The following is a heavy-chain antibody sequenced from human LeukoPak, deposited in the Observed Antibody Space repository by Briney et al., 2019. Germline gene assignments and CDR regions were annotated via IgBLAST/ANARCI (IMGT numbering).Heavy chain of an antibody. Sequence: GASVKVSCKVSGYTLSELSMHWVRQAPGKGLEWMGAFDPEDAETVYAQKFQGRFTMTEDSSTDTAYMELSSLTSEDTAVYYCAIEPKTDTDFNDSWGQGTLVTVSS. CDR1: GYTLSELS. D-gene: IGHD1-1*01. V-gene: IGHV1-24*01. CDR3: AIEPKTDTDFNDS. J-gene: IGHJ4*02. CDR2: FDPEDAET.